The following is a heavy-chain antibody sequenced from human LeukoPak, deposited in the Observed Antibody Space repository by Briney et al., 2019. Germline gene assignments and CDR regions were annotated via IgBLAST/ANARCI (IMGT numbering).Heavy chain of an antibody. D-gene: IGHD2-2*02. J-gene: IGHJ5*02. CDR3: ARGLHCSSTSCYTSWFDP. V-gene: IGHV4-59*12. CDR1: GGYISSYY. Sequence: PSETLSLTCTVSGGYISSYYWSWIRQPPGKGLEWIGYIYHSGSTYYNPSLKSRVTISVDRSKNQFSLKLSSVTAADTAVYYCARGLHCSSTSCYTSWFDPWGQGTLVTVSS. CDR2: IYHSGST.